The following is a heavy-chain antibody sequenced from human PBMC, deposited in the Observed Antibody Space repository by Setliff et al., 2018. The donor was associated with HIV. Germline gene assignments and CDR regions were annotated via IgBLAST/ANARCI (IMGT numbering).Heavy chain of an antibody. CDR3: ARPGGDIVLEKHYWYFDL. J-gene: IGHJ2*01. CDR2: VYQSGST. D-gene: IGHD2-8*01. CDR1: GASISNSNSY. V-gene: IGHV4-39*01. Sequence: LSLTCTVYGASISNSNSYWGWIRQPPGKRLEWLGSVYQSGSTSYNPSLSSRLTISVDTSKNQFSLKLSSVTAADTAVYYCARPGGDIVLEKHYWYFDLWGRGTLVTVSS.